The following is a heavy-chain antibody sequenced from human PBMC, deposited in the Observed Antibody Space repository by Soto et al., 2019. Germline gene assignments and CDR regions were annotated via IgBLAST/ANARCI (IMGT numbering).Heavy chain of an antibody. V-gene: IGHV1-2*02. CDR1: GXTFXGXX. Sequence: QVQLVQSGAEVKKPXAXVXXXXXXXGXTFXGXXXXXVRXXXXQXXXXXXXXXPNSGGTNYAQKFQGRVTMTRDTSISTAYMELSRLRSDDTAVYYCARVDYGDYVGGYYYYYGMDVWGQGTTVTVSS. CDR3: ARVDYGDYVGGYYYYYGMDV. J-gene: IGHJ6*02. CDR2: XXPNSGGT. D-gene: IGHD4-17*01.